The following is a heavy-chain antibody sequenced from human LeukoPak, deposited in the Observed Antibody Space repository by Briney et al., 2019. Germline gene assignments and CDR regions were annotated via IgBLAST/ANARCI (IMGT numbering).Heavy chain of an antibody. CDR3: ARDMVGGQGLLAVAGLLDY. Sequence: PSETLSPTCAVYGGSFSGYYWSWIRQPPGKGLEWIGEINHSGSTNYNPSLKSRVTISVDTSKNQFSLKLSSVTAADTAVYYCARDMVGGQGLLAVAGLLDYWGQGTLVPVSS. D-gene: IGHD6-19*01. J-gene: IGHJ4*02. CDR1: GGSFSGYY. V-gene: IGHV4-34*01. CDR2: INHSGST.